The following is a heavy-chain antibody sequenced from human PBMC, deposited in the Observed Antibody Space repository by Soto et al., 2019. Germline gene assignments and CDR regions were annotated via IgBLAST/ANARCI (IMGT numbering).Heavy chain of an antibody. CDR3: ARSPGNHYGLEL. CDR1: GYTFTSDH. V-gene: IGHV1-46*01. Sequence: ASVKVSCKVSGYTFTSDHLHWVRQAPGQGLEWMGIIDPSGGTTNSARVFQGRLSLTRDTSTSTVYMELGSLTSQDTAVYYCARSPGNHYGLELLGQGTTDNVSS. CDR2: IDPSGGTT. J-gene: IGHJ6*02.